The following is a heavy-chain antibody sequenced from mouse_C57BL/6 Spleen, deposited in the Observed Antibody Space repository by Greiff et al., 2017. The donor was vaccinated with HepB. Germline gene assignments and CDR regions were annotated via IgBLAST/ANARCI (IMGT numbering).Heavy chain of an antibody. Sequence: QVQLKQPGAELVMPGASVKLSCKASGYTFTSYWMHWVKQRPGQGLEWIGEIDPSDSYTNYNQKFKGKSTLTVDKSSSTAYMQLSSLTSEDSAVYYCARKLPYAMDCWGQGTSVTVSS. V-gene: IGHV1-69*01. CDR1: GYTFTSYW. J-gene: IGHJ4*01. CDR2: IDPSDSYT. CDR3: ARKLPYAMDC.